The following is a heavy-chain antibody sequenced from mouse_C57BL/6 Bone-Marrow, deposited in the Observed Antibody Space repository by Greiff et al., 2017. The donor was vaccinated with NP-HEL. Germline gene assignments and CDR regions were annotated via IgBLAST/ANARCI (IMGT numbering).Heavy chain of an antibody. Sequence: QVQLKQPGAELVKPGASVKMSCKASGYTFTSYWITWVKQRPGQGLEWIGDIYPGSGSTNYNEKFKSKATLTVDTSSSTAYMHLSSLTSEDSAVYYCARSRSKGGCFDVWGTGTTVTVSS. D-gene: IGHD1-1*01. CDR3: ARSRSKGGCFDV. V-gene: IGHV1-55*01. CDR2: IYPGSGST. CDR1: GYTFTSYW. J-gene: IGHJ1*03.